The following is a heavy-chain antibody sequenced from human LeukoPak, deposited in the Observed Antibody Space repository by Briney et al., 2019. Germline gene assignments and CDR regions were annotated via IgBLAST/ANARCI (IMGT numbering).Heavy chain of an antibody. CDR1: GFTFSSYA. V-gene: IGHV3-64*01. CDR3: ARLYSSSADDY. J-gene: IGHJ4*02. D-gene: IGHD6-6*01. Sequence: GGSLRLSCAASGFTFSSYAMHWVRQAPGKGLEYVSAISSNGGSTYYANSVKGRFTISRDNSKNTLYLQMGSLRAEDMAVYYCARLYSSSADDYWGQGTLVTVSS. CDR2: ISSNGGST.